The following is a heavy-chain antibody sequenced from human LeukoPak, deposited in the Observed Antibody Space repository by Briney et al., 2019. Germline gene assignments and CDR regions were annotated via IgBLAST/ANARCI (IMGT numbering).Heavy chain of an antibody. CDR2: IYYSWST. CDR1: GGSISSYY. D-gene: IGHD6-6*01. CDR3: AREGASSSFDY. V-gene: IGHV4-59*01. J-gene: IGHJ4*02. Sequence: PSETLSLTCTVSGGSISSYYWYWIRQPPGKGLEWIGYIYYSWSTNYNPSLKSRVTISVDTSKNQFSLRLSSVTAADTAVYYCAREGASSSFDYWGQGTLVTVSS.